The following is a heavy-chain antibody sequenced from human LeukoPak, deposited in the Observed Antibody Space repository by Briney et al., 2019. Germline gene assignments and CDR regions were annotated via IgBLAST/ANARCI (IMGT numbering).Heavy chain of an antibody. CDR1: GFTFNAYS. J-gene: IGHJ4*02. V-gene: IGHV3-48*01. CDR3: VKDQGNFDY. CDR2: IRSRDGIV. Sequence: TGGSLRLSCVASGFTFNAYSMNWARQAPGKGLEWISYIRSRDGIVSYADSVKGRFTISTDTAKSSLFLQMNSLRAEDTAVYYCVKDQGNFDYWGQGTLVTVSS.